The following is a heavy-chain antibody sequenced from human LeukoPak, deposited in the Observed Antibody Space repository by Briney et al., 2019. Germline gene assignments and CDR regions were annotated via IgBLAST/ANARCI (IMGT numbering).Heavy chain of an antibody. CDR2: IYYSGST. V-gene: IGHV4-59*01. CDR3: ARVLCSGGSCSHGFDY. CDR1: GGSISSYY. D-gene: IGHD2-15*01. Sequence: SETLSLTCTVSGGSISSYYWSWIRQPPGKGLEWIGYIYYSGSTNYNPSLKSRVTISVGTSKNQFSLKLSSVTAADTAVYYCARVLCSGGSCSHGFDYWGQGTLVTVSS. J-gene: IGHJ4*02.